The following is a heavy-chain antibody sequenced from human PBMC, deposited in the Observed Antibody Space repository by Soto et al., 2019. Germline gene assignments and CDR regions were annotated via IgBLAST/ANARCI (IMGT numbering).Heavy chain of an antibody. CDR2: ISYDGSNK. D-gene: IGHD5-18*01. CDR3: ARDLDLTARVSISGGMDV. V-gene: IGHV3-30-3*01. J-gene: IGHJ6*01. CDR1: GFTFSSYA. Sequence: LGGSLGLACSASGFTFSSYAINWVRQAPGKGLEWVAVISYDGSNKYYADAVKGRFTISRDNSKNTLYLQMNRLRAEDTAVYYCARDLDLTARVSISGGMDVWGQGTTVTVSS.